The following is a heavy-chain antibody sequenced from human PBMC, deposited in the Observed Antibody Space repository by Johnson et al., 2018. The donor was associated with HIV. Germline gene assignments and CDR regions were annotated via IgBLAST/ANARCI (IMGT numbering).Heavy chain of an antibody. D-gene: IGHD6-19*01. J-gene: IGHJ3*02. Sequence: MLLVESGGGLVQPGGSLRLSCAASGFTVSSNYMSWVRQAPGKGLEWVSVIYSGGSTYYADSVKGRFTISRDNSKNKLYLQMNSLRPEDTAVYYCARDRPSGWPDAFDIWGQGTMVTVSS. V-gene: IGHV3-66*01. CDR1: GFTVSSNY. CDR3: ARDRPSGWPDAFDI. CDR2: IYSGGST.